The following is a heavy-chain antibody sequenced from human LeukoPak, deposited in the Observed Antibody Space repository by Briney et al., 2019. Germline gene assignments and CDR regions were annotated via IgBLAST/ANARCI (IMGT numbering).Heavy chain of an antibody. D-gene: IGHD1-1*01. V-gene: IGHV1-18*01. J-gene: IGHJ4*02. CDR3: ARGLDAASGLANFDY. CDR1: GYTFSYFG. Sequence: ASVKVSCKGSGYTFSYFGINWVRQAPGQGLEWMGWINGYNGNTNYAQKSEGRLSLTTDTATSTVYMELKNLTSDDTAVYFCARGLDAASGLANFDYWGQGTLITVSS. CDR2: INGYNGNT.